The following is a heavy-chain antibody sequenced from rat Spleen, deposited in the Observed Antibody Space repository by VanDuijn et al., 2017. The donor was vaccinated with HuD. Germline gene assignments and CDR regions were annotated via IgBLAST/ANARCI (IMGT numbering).Heavy chain of an antibody. CDR2: INADGGST. D-gene: IGHD1-12*03. V-gene: IGHV5-58*01. J-gene: IGHJ3*01. CDR1: GFTFSRYW. CDR3: AKRDYDGYYPFAY. Sequence: EVQLVETGGGFVQPGRSLKLSCVGSGFTFSRYWMYWIRQAPGKGLERVSSINADGGSTYYPESVKGRFAISRDNAENTVYLKMNSLRSEDKATYYCAKRDYDGYYPFAYWGQGTLVTVSS.